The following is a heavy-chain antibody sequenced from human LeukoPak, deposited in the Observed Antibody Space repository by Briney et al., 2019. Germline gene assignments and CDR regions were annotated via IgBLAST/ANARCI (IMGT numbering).Heavy chain of an antibody. J-gene: IGHJ6*04. CDR2: ISSSSTYI. Sequence: GGSLRLSCAASGFTFSTYSMNWVRQAPGKGLEWVSSISSSSTYIYYADAVKGRFTISRDNAKNSLYLQMNSLRAEDTAVYYCAELGITMIGGVWGKGTTVTISS. V-gene: IGHV3-21*01. CDR1: GFTFSTYS. D-gene: IGHD3-10*02. CDR3: AELGITMIGGV.